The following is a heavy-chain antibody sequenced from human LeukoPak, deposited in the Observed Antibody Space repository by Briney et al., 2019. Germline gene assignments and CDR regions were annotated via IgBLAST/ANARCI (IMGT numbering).Heavy chain of an antibody. D-gene: IGHD2-21*02. V-gene: IGHV3-74*01. J-gene: IGHJ3*02. CDR1: GFTFSSHW. CDR2: INADGNGT. CDR3: AKDPHVGDPDAFDI. Sequence: PGGSLRLSCAASGFTFSSHWMHWVRQAPEKGLVGVAHINADGNGTYYAASVKGRFTISRDNAKNTLYLQMHSLTAEDTAVYYCAKDPHVGDPDAFDIWGQGTLVTVSS.